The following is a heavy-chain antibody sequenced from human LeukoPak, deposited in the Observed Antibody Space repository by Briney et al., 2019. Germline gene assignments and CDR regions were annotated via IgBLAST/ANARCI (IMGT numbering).Heavy chain of an antibody. Sequence: GGSLRLSCAASGFTFSRFWMNWVRQAPGRGLEWVSSISYSSSYIYYADSVKGRFTISRDNAKNSLYLQMNSLRAEDTAVYYCARGGGYDIDYWGQGTLVTVSS. J-gene: IGHJ4*02. CDR1: GFTFSRFW. CDR2: ISYSSSYI. CDR3: ARGGGYDIDY. D-gene: IGHD5-12*01. V-gene: IGHV3-21*01.